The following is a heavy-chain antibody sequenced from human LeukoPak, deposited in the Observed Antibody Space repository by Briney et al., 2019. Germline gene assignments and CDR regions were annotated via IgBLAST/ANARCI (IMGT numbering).Heavy chain of an antibody. CDR3: ARGQLVPPYFDY. Sequence: ASVKVSCKAPGYTFTGYYMHWVRQAPGQGLEWMGWINPNSGGTNYAQKFQGWVTMTRDTSISTAYMELSRLRSDDTAVYYCARGQLVPPYFDYWGQGTLVTVSS. V-gene: IGHV1-2*04. J-gene: IGHJ4*02. CDR2: INPNSGGT. D-gene: IGHD6-6*01. CDR1: GYTFTGYY.